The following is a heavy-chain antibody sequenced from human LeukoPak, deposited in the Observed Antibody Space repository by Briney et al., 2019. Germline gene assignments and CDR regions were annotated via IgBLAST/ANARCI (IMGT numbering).Heavy chain of an antibody. V-gene: IGHV4-4*07. J-gene: IGHJ3*02. CDR1: GGSISSYY. CDR3: ARDKIKNSSGWYVGDAFDI. CDR2: IYTSGST. D-gene: IGHD6-19*01. Sequence: SETLSLTCTVSGGSISSYYWSWIRQPAGKGLEWIGRIYTSGSTNYNPSLKSRVTMSVDTSKNQFSLELSSVTAADTAVYYCARDKIKNSSGWYVGDAFDIWGQGTMVTVSS.